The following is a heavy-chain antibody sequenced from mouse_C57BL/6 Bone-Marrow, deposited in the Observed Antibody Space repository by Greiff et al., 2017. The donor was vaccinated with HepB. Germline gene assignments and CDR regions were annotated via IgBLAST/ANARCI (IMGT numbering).Heavy chain of an antibody. CDR1: GYTFTSYW. CDR2: IHPSDSDT. V-gene: IGHV1-74*01. CDR3: AIRIYYGNPYYFDD. J-gene: IGHJ2*01. Sequence: QVQLQQPGAELVKPGASVKVSCKASGYTFTSYWMHWVKQRPGQGLEWIGRIHPSDSDTNYNQKFKGKATLTVDKSSSTAYMQLSSLTSEDSAVYYCAIRIYYGNPYYFDDWGQGTTLTVSS. D-gene: IGHD2-1*01.